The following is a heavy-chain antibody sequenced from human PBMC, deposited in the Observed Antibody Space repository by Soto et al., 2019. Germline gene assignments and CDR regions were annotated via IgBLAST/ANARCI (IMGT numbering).Heavy chain of an antibody. D-gene: IGHD2-2*01. CDR1: GGSISNHY. V-gene: IGHV4-59*08. CDR2: IFYSGST. CDR3: ARHSTSWFEDALDI. Sequence: SETLSLTCSVSGGSISNHYWSWIRQPPGKGLEWIGYIFYSGSTSYKPSLKSRVTISIDTSKSQFSLKLTSVTAADTAVYYCARHSTSWFEDALDIWGPGTVVTVSS. J-gene: IGHJ3*02.